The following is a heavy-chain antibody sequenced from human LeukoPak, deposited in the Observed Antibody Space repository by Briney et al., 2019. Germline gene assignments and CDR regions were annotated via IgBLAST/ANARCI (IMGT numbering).Heavy chain of an antibody. D-gene: IGHD2-15*01. Sequence: ASVKVSCKASGYTFTSYYMHWVRQAPGQGLEWMGIINPSGGSTSYAQKFQGRVTTTRDMSTSTVYMELSSLRSEDTAVYYCARDLVSGYYYYYMDVWGKGTTVTVSS. CDR2: INPSGGST. V-gene: IGHV1-46*01. J-gene: IGHJ6*03. CDR3: ARDLVSGYYYYYMDV. CDR1: GYTFTSYY.